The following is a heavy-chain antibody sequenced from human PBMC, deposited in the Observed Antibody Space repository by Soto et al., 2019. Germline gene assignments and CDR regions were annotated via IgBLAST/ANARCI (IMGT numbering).Heavy chain of an antibody. Sequence: GGSLRLSCAASGFTFSSYWMSWVRQAPGKGLEWVANIKQDGSEKYYVDSVKGRFTISRDNAKNSLYLQMYSLRAEDMAVYYCARTPYHDAFDIWGQGTMVTVSS. V-gene: IGHV3-7*01. CDR2: IKQDGSEK. D-gene: IGHD2-2*01. CDR3: ARTPYHDAFDI. CDR1: GFTFSSYW. J-gene: IGHJ3*02.